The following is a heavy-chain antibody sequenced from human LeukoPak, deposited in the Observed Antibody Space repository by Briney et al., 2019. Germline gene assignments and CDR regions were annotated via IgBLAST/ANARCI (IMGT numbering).Heavy chain of an antibody. V-gene: IGHV3-21*01. Sequence: GSLRLSCAASGFTFSSYSMNWVRQAPGKGLEWVSSISSSSSYIYYADSVKGRFTISRDNAKNSLYLQMNSLRAEDTAVYYCARARPSVTYFDYWGQGTLVTVSS. D-gene: IGHD6-6*01. J-gene: IGHJ4*02. CDR3: ARARPSVTYFDY. CDR2: ISSSSSYI. CDR1: GFTFSSYS.